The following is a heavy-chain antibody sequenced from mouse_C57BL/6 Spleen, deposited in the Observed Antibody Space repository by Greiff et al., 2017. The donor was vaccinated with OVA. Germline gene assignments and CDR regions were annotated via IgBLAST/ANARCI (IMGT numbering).Heavy chain of an antibody. V-gene: IGHV1-26*01. CDR1: GYTFTDYY. Sequence: EVQLQQSGPELVKPGASVKISCKASGYTFTDYYMNWVKQSHGKSLEWIGDINPNNGGTSYNQKFKGKATLTVDKSSSTAYMELRSLTSEDSAVYYCARGDYYGSSYCGYFDYWGQGTTLTVSS. CDR2: INPNNGGT. CDR3: ARGDYYGSSYCGYFDY. D-gene: IGHD1-1*01. J-gene: IGHJ2*01.